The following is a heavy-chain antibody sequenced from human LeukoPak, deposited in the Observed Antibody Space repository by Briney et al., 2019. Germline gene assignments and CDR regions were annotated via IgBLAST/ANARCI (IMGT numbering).Heavy chain of an antibody. V-gene: IGHV1-24*01. CDR1: GYTLTELS. D-gene: IGHD3-9*01. Sequence: ASVKVSCKVSGYTLTELSMHWVRQAPGKGREWMGGFDPADGETIYAQKFQGRVTMTEDTSTDTAYMELSSLRSEDTAVYYCATGYDILTGYYIYWGQGTLVTVSS. CDR3: ATGYDILTGYYIY. J-gene: IGHJ4*02. CDR2: FDPADGET.